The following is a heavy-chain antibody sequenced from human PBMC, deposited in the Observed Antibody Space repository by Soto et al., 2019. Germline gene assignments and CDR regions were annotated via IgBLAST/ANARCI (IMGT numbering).Heavy chain of an antibody. CDR1: GYTFTSYA. CDR2: INAGNGNT. V-gene: IGHV1-3*01. CDR3: ARDPRRFFLGGNYYRDV. Sequence: ASVKVSFKASGYTFTSYAMHWVRQAPGQRLEWMGWINAGNGNTKYSQKFQGRVTITRDTSASTAYMELSSLRSEDTAAYYCARDPRRFFLGGNYYRDVGGKGTTVPVS. J-gene: IGHJ6*03. D-gene: IGHD3-3*01.